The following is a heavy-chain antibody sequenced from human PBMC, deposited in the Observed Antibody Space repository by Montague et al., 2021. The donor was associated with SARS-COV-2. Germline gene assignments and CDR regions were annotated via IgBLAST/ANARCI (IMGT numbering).Heavy chain of an antibody. CDR3: ARDRDWDDWCGMDV. CDR2: ISSSGGGSTK. D-gene: IGHD2-21*01. V-gene: IGHV3-48*03. J-gene: IGHJ6*02. CDR1: GFIFSSYE. Sequence: LSLSWSASGFIFSSYEMNWVRQAPGKGLEWISYISSSGGGSTKHYTDSVKGRFTISRDNAKNSLYLQMDSLRVEDTATYYCARDRDWDDWCGMDVWGQGTTVTVSS.